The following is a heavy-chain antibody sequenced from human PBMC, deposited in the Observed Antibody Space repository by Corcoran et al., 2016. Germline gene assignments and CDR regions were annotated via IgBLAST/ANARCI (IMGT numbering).Heavy chain of an antibody. Sequence: QVTLRESGPALVKPTQTLTLTCTFSGFSLSTSEMCVSWIRQPPGKALEWLALIDWDDDKYYSTSLKTRLTISKDTSKNQVVLTMTNMDPVDTATYYCARTQDYGDYVTGFDPWGQGTLVTVSS. D-gene: IGHD4-17*01. CDR3: ARTQDYGDYVTGFDP. CDR1: GFSLSTSEMC. CDR2: IDWDDDK. J-gene: IGHJ5*02. V-gene: IGHV2-70*01.